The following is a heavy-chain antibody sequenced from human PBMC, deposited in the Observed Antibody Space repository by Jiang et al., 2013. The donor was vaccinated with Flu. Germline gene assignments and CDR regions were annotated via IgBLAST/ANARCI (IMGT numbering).Heavy chain of an antibody. CDR1: GFSFSNYA. D-gene: IGHD3-22*01. Sequence: GVVQPGRSLRLSCAASGFSFSNYAMHWVRQAPGKGLEWVAVISYDGNNKYYADSVKGRFTISRDNSKNTLYLQMNSLRAEDTAVYYCARRGPDQWLLIDYWGQGTLVTVSS. CDR2: ISYDGNNK. J-gene: IGHJ4*02. V-gene: IGHV3-30-3*01. CDR3: ARRGPDQWLLIDY.